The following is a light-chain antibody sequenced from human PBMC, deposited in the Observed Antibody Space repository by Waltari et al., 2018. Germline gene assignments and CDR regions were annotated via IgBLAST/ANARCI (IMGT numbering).Light chain of an antibody. J-gene: IGLJ2*01. CDR3: QVWDSSTDVV. CDR2: SDY. Sequence: SYELTQPLSVSVALGQTASISCGGTNIGTKNVHWYQQKPGPGPVLVIHSDYNRPSGITERLSGANSGNTATLTISGAQAGDEADYFWQVWDSSTDVVFGGGTKLTVL. CDR1: NIGTKN. V-gene: IGLV3-9*01.